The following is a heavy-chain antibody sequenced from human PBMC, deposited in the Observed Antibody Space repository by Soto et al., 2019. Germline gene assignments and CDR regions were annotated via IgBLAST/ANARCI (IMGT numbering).Heavy chain of an antibody. CDR1: GGTFSSYA. CDR2: IIPIFGTA. V-gene: IGHV1-69*13. Sequence: ASVKVSCKASGGTFSSYAISWVRQAPGQGLEWMGGIIPIFGTANYAQKFQGRVTITADESTSTAYMELSSLRSEDTAVYYCARAAITICGVDNGPFDYWGQGTLVTVCS. CDR3: ARAAITICGVDNGPFDY. D-gene: IGHD3-3*01. J-gene: IGHJ4*02.